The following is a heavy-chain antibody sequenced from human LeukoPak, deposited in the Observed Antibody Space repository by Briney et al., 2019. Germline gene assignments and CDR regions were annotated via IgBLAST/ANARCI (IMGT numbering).Heavy chain of an antibody. J-gene: IGHJ4*02. CDR3: AKDFRDSSMFTDGYFDS. CDR1: GFTFDNHA. D-gene: IGHD5-18*01. V-gene: IGHV3-23*01. CDR2: LSGRGDSK. Sequence: PGGSLRLSCAASGFTFDNHAMSWVRHAPGTGLEWVSGLSGRGDSKYYADSVMGQFTISRDNSKNTLYLQINRLRTEDTALYFCAKDFRDSSMFTDGYFDSWGQGTLVTVSS.